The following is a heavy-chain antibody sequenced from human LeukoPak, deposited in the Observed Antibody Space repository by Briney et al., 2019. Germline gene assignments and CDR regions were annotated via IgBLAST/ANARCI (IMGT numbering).Heavy chain of an antibody. CDR1: GFTFSSYG. J-gene: IGHJ6*02. D-gene: IGHD6-13*01. CDR3: ARDGKQLASYYYYYGMDV. V-gene: IGHV3-33*01. Sequence: GGSLRLSCAASGFTFSSYGMHWVRQAPGKGLEWVAVIWYDGSNKYYADSVKGRFTISRDNSKNTLYLQMNSLRAEDTAVYYCARDGKQLASYYYYYGMDVWGQGTTVTVSS. CDR2: IWYDGSNK.